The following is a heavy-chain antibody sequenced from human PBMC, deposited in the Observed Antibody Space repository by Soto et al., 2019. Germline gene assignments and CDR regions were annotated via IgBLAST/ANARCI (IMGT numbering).Heavy chain of an antibody. Sequence: GSGPTLVNATQTLTLTFSFSGFSLSTSRVGVAWIRQPPGKALEWLAIIYWDDDRRYSPSLKTRLAITKDTSKNQVVLTMTNLDPGDTATYYCAHIMITWGGFSALDAFDMWGQGTMVTVSS. D-gene: IGHD3-16*01. J-gene: IGHJ3*02. V-gene: IGHV2-5*02. CDR1: GFSLSTSRVG. CDR2: IYWDDDR. CDR3: AHIMITWGGFSALDAFDM.